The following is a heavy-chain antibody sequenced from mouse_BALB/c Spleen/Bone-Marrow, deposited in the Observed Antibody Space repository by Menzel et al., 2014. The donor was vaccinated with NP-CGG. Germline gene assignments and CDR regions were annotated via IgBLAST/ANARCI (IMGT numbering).Heavy chain of an antibody. J-gene: IGHJ2*01. CDR1: GFTFSSFG. CDR2: ISSGSSNI. V-gene: IGHV5-17*02. D-gene: IGHD4-1*01. Sequence: EVNLVESGGGLVQPGGSRKLSCAASGFTFSSFGMHWVRQAPEKGLEWVAYISSGSSNIYYADTVKGRFTISRDNPKNTLFLQMTSLRSEDTAMYYCTRGGNWDDFDYWGQGTTLTVSS. CDR3: TRGGNWDDFDY.